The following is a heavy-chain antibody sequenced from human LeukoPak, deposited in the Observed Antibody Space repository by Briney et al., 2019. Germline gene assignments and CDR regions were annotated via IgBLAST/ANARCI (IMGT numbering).Heavy chain of an antibody. J-gene: IGHJ3*02. Sequence: PGGSLRLSCAASGFTFSSYSMNWVRQAPGKGLEWVSSISSSSSYIYYADSVKGRFTISRDNAKNSLYLQMNSLRSEDTAVYYCARGTYYYDSSGYAGAFDIWGQGTMVTVSS. CDR1: GFTFSSYS. CDR2: ISSSSSYI. V-gene: IGHV3-21*04. CDR3: ARGTYYYDSSGYAGAFDI. D-gene: IGHD3-22*01.